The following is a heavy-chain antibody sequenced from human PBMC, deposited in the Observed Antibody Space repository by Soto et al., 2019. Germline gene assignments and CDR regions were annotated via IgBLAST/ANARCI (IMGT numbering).Heavy chain of an antibody. Sequence: QVQLVQSGAEVKKPGASVKVSCKASGYTFTSYDINWVRQATGQGLEWMGWMNPNSGNTGYAQKFQGRVTMTRNTSISTAYMELSSLRSEDTAVYYCARDKEYYDFWSGYWGGNWFDPWGQGTLVTVSS. CDR1: GYTFTSYD. CDR2: MNPNSGNT. CDR3: ARDKEYYDFWSGYWGGNWFDP. V-gene: IGHV1-8*01. J-gene: IGHJ5*02. D-gene: IGHD3-3*01.